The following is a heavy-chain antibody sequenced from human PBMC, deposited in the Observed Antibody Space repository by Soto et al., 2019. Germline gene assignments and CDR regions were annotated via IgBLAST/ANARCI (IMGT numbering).Heavy chain of an antibody. V-gene: IGHV3-53*01. J-gene: IGHJ3*01. CDR1: GFTFSSND. Sequence: EVQLVESGGGLIQPGGSLRLSCAASGFTFSSNDMKWVRQAPGKGLEWVSLIYSSGSTSYADSVKGRFTLSRDNSKNTLYLQMSSLRAEDTAVYYCATRPLLPGSPWGQGTMVTVSS. CDR3: ATRPLLPGSP. D-gene: IGHD3-22*01. CDR2: IYSSGST.